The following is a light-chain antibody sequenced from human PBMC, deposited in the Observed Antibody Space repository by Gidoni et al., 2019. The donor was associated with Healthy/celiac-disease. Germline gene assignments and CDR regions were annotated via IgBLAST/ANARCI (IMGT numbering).Light chain of an antibody. CDR1: SSDVGGYNY. Sequence: QSALTQPAPVSGSPGQSITISCTGTSSDVGGYNYVSWYQQHPGTAPKLMIYEVSNRPSGVSNRFSGSKSGNTASLTISVLQAEDEADYYCSSYTSSSTPYVFGTGPKVTVL. V-gene: IGLV2-14*01. CDR2: EVS. CDR3: SSYTSSSTPYV. J-gene: IGLJ1*01.